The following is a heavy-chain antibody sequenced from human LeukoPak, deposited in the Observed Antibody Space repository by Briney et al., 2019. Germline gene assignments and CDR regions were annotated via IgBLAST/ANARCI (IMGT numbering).Heavy chain of an antibody. D-gene: IGHD3-9*01. V-gene: IGHV1-69*13. CDR3: ASNYDILPDY. CDR1: GGTFSSYA. Sequence: GASVKVSCKASGGTFSSYAISWVRQAPGQGREWMGGIIPIFGTANYAQKFQGRVTITADESTSTAYMELSSLRSEDTAVYYCASNYDILPDYWGQGTLVTVSS. CDR2: IIPIFGTA. J-gene: IGHJ4*02.